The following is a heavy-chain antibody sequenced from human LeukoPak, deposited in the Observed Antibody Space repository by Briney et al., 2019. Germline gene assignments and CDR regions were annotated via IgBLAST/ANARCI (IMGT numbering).Heavy chain of an antibody. CDR1: GFTFSSYA. J-gene: IGHJ6*03. D-gene: IGHD2-2*01. Sequence: PGGSLRLSCAASGFTFSSYAMSWVRQAPGKGLEWVSAIIGSGGSTYYADSVKGRFTISRDNSKNTLYLQMNSLRAEDTAVYYCARDPFLGYCSSTSCYGRPRLGVTTPSYYYYYYMDVWGKGTTVTVSS. CDR3: ARDPFLGYCSSTSCYGRPRLGVTTPSYYYYYYMDV. CDR2: IIGSGGST. V-gene: IGHV3-23*01.